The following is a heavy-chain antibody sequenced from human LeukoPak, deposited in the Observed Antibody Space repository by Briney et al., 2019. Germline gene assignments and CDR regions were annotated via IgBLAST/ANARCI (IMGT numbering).Heavy chain of an antibody. CDR2: IKEDGSES. Sequence: AGGSLRLSCAASGFNFGEFWMAWVRQTPGMGLEWVADIKEDGSESFYVDSVKGRFTISRDNSKNSLDLQMNRLRGDDTALYFCVRDSRPGGAMGLYHSFDLWGLGTLVTVSS. CDR1: GFNFGEFW. V-gene: IGHV3-7*01. J-gene: IGHJ4*02. D-gene: IGHD3-16*01. CDR3: VRDSRPGGAMGLYHSFDL.